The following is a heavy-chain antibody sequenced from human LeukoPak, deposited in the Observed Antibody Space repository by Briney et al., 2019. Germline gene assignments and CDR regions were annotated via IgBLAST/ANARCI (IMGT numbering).Heavy chain of an antibody. D-gene: IGHD5-18*01. Sequence: ASVKVSCKAFGYTFTSNYMHWVRQAPGQGPEWMGVISPSGGSTTYAQKFQGRVTLTRDMSTSTDYLELSSLRSEDTAVYYCARDFTGGYSYGYVDYWGQGTLVTVSS. CDR3: ARDFTGGYSYGYVDY. V-gene: IGHV1-46*01. J-gene: IGHJ4*02. CDR1: GYTFTSNY. CDR2: ISPSGGST.